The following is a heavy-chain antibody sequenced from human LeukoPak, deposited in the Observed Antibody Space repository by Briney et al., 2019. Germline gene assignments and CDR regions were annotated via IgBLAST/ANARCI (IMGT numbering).Heavy chain of an antibody. D-gene: IGHD6-19*01. CDR1: GGSISSSSYY. CDR3: ARHVTPHAVAGAFDI. CDR2: IYYSGST. V-gene: IGHV4-39*01. J-gene: IGHJ3*02. Sequence: PSETLSLTCTVSGGSISSSSYYWGWIRQPPGKGLEWIGSIYYSGSTYYNPSLKSRVTISVDTSKNQFSLKLSSVTAADTAVYYCARHVTPHAVAGAFDIWGQGTMVTVSS.